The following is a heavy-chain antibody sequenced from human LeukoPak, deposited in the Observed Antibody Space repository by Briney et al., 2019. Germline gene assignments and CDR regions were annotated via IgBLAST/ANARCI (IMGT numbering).Heavy chain of an antibody. CDR1: GFTFSSHA. Sequence: GGSLRLSCAASGFTFSSHAMHWVRQAPGKGLEWVTLISYDGSNKYYADSVKGRFTISRDNSKNTVYLQMNSLRAEDTAVYYCARDSYSSYYFDYWGQGTLVTVSS. V-gene: IGHV3-30-3*01. CDR3: ARDSYSSYYFDY. CDR2: ISYDGSNK. J-gene: IGHJ4*02. D-gene: IGHD2-21*01.